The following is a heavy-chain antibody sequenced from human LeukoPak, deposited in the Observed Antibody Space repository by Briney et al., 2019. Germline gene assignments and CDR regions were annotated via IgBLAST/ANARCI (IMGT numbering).Heavy chain of an antibody. CDR1: GFAFSSYS. V-gene: IGHV3-21*01. Sequence: GGSLRLSCAASGFAFSSYSMNWVRQAPGKGLEWVSSISSSSSYIYYADSVKGRFTISRDNSKNTLYLQMNSLRAEDTAVYYCARDNLWFQYFQHWGQGTLVTVSS. CDR3: ARDNLWFQYFQH. D-gene: IGHD2-21*01. CDR2: ISSSSSYI. J-gene: IGHJ1*01.